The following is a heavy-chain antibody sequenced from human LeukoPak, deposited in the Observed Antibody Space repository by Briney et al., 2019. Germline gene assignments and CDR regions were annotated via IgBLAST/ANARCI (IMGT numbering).Heavy chain of an antibody. CDR2: IHDSGST. V-gene: IGHV4-59*12. J-gene: IGHJ4*02. Sequence: SETLSLICTVSGGTISSYYWNWIRQPPGKGLEWIGYIHDSGSTNYNPSLKSRVTLSLDTSKNQFSLKLSSVTAADTAVYYCARETASGTAATYWGQGTLVTVSS. CDR3: ARETASGTAATY. D-gene: IGHD6-13*01. CDR1: GGTISSYY.